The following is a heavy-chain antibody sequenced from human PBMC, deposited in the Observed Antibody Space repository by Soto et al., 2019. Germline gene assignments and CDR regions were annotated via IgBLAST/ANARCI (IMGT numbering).Heavy chain of an antibody. J-gene: IGHJ6*02. CDR1: GGTFSSYA. CDR2: IIPIFGTA. CDR3: ARDGSIAAAQSYYYYYGMDV. Sequence: QVQLVQSGAEVKKPGSSVKVYCKASGGTFSSYAISWVRQAPGQGLEWMGGIIPIFGTANYAQKFQGRVTITADESTSTAYMDLSSLRSEDTAVYYCARDGSIAAAQSYYYYYGMDVWGQGTTVTVSS. D-gene: IGHD6-6*01. V-gene: IGHV1-69*01.